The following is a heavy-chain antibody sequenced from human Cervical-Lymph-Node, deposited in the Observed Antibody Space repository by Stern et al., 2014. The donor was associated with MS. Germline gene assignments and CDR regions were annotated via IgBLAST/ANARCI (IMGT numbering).Heavy chain of an antibody. V-gene: IGHV3-30*03. J-gene: IGHJ4*02. Sequence: QVQLVQSGGAVVQPGRSLRLSCAASGFTFSSYGMHWVRQAPGKGLECVTVISYDGNHKYYAASVKGRFTISRDNSKNTLHLQMNSVTPDDTAIYYCARDYEDTSMLFDHWGQGTLVTVSS. D-gene: IGHD2-8*01. CDR1: GFTFSSYG. CDR2: ISYDGNHK. CDR3: ARDYEDTSMLFDH.